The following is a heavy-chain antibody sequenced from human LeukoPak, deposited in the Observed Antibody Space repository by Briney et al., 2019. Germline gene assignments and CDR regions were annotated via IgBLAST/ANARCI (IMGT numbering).Heavy chain of an antibody. CDR2: IRYDGSNK. CDR3: AREDNYYDSSGPLDY. J-gene: IGHJ4*02. D-gene: IGHD3-22*01. CDR1: GFTFSSYG. V-gene: IGHV3-30*02. Sequence: GGSLRLSCAASGFTFSSYGMHWVRQAPGKGLEWVAFIRYDGSNKYYADSVKGRFTISRDNSKNTLYLQMNSLRAEDTAVYYCAREDNYYDSSGPLDYWGQGTLVTVSS.